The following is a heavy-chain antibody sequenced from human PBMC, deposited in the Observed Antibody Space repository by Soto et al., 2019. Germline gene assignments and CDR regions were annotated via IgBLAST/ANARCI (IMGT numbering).Heavy chain of an antibody. V-gene: IGHV3-48*01. CDR2: ISSSSSTI. Sequence: EVQLVESGGVLVQPGGSLRLSCAASGFTFSSYSMNWVRQAPGKGLEWVSYISSSSSTISYADSVKGRFTITRDNAKNSLYLQMNGLRADDTAVYYCARDRVVPAAITPGRPIDYWGQGTLVTVSS. D-gene: IGHD2-2*01. CDR3: ARDRVVPAAITPGRPIDY. CDR1: GFTFSSYS. J-gene: IGHJ4*02.